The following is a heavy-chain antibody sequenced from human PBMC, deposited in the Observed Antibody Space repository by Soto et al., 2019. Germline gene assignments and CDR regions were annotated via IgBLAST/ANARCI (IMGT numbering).Heavy chain of an antibody. CDR2: IYPGDSDT. CDR3: ARLAEVPAAIDYYYGMDV. J-gene: IGHJ6*02. D-gene: IGHD2-2*01. CDR1: GYSFTSYW. V-gene: IGHV5-51*01. Sequence: GESLKISCKGSGYSFTSYWIGWVRQMPGKGLEWMGIIYPGDSDTRYSPSFQGQVTISADKSISTAYLQWSSLKASDTAMYYCARLAEVPAAIDYYYGMDVWGQGTTVTVSS.